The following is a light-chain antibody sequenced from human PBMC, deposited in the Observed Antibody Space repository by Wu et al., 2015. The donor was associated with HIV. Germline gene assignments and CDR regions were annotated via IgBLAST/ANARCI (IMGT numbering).Light chain of an antibody. Sequence: ETVLTQSPATLSLSPGERATLSCRASQSVNIYLAWYQQKPGQAPRLLISDASNRATGIPARFSGSGSGTDFTLTISSLQPEDVATYYCQKYNTAPWTFGQGTKVEMK. CDR2: DAS. V-gene: IGKV3-11*01. J-gene: IGKJ1*01. CDR3: QKYNTAPWT. CDR1: QSVNIY.